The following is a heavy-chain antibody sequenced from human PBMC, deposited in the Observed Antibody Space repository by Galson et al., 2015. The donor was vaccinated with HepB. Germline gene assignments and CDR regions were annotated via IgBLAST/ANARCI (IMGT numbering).Heavy chain of an antibody. CDR3: ARDDCSGGSCYSGPSYFDY. D-gene: IGHD2-15*01. CDR2: ISSSSSTI. Sequence: SLRLSCAASGFTFSSYSMNWVRQAPGKGLEWVSYISSSSSTIYYADSVKGRFTISRDNAKNSLYLQMNSLRDEDTAVYYCARDDCSGGSCYSGPSYFDYWGQGTLVTVSS. V-gene: IGHV3-48*02. J-gene: IGHJ4*02. CDR1: GFTFSSYS.